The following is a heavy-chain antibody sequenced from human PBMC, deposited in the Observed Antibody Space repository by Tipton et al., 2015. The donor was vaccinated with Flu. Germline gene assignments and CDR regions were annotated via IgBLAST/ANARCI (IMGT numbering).Heavy chain of an antibody. CDR2: IYSSGST. V-gene: IGHV4-4*07. D-gene: IGHD3-22*01. Sequence: LRLSCSVSGGSSSNYFWAWIRQPAGKGLEWIGRIYSSGSTDYNFSLKSRVTMSVDTSKNQFSLRLRYVTAADTAVYYCARESKDYDGDGYYYDYWGQGTRVTVSS. CDR1: GGSSSNYF. CDR3: ARESKDYDGDGYYYDY. J-gene: IGHJ4*02.